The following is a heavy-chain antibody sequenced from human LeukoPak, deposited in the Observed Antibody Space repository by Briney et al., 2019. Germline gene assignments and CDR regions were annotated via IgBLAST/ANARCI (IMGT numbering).Heavy chain of an antibody. CDR2: ISSRGSTI. V-gene: IGHV3-48*03. J-gene: IGHJ4*02. Sequence: PGGSLRLSCAASGFTFSSYEMNWVRQAPGKGLEWVSYISSRGSTIYYADSVKGRFTISRDNAKNSLYLQMNSLRAEDTAVYYCARESAGYCTNGVCYLFDYWGQGTLVTVSS. CDR3: ARESAGYCTNGVCYLFDY. D-gene: IGHD2-8*01. CDR1: GFTFSSYE.